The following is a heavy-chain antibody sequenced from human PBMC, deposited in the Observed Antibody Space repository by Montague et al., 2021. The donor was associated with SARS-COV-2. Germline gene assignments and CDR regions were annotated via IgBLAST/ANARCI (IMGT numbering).Heavy chain of an antibody. Sequence: SETLSLTCAVHGGSFSTYSWNWIRQPPGKGLEWIGEIHHGGSTNCDPSLKNRVTISADTSKNQFSLKLTSVAAADTAVYYCARLGDGVVPSPILGVGPYYSYYYMDVWGKGTSATVSS. D-gene: IGHD3-10*01. CDR1: GGSFSTYS. V-gene: IGHV4-34*01. CDR3: ARLGDGVVPSPILGVGPYYSYYYMDV. J-gene: IGHJ6*03. CDR2: IHHGGST.